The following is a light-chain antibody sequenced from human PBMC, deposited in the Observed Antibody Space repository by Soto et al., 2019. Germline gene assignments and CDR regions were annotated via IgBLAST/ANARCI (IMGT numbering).Light chain of an antibody. CDR2: GNN. V-gene: IGLV1-40*01. CDR1: ISNTGAGYA. J-gene: IGLJ2*01. Sequence: QSVLTQPPSVSGAPGQRVTISCTGTISNTGAGYAVHWYQQLPGTAPKLLIYGNNNRPSGVPDRFSGSKSGTSASLAITGLQSEDEADYYCQSYDSSLSGSVFGGGTKLTVL. CDR3: QSYDSSLSGSV.